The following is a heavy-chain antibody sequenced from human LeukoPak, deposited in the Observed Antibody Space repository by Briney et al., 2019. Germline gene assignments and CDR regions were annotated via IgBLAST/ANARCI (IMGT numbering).Heavy chain of an antibody. CDR1: GGSISSSNW. CDR2: IYHSGST. V-gene: IGHV4-4*02. D-gene: IGHD2-15*01. J-gene: IGHJ5*02. Sequence: SETLSLTCAVSGGSISSSNWWSWVRQPPGKGLEWIGEIYHSGSTNYNPSLKSRVTISVDKSKNQFSLKLSSVTAADTAVYYCAREGCSGGSCYPARGFDPWGQGTLVTVSS. CDR3: AREGCSGGSCYPARGFDP.